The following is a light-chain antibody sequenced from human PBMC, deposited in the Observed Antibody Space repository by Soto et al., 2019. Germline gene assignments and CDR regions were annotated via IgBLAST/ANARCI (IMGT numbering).Light chain of an antibody. V-gene: IGKV3-15*01. CDR2: AAS. CDR3: QQYKNWPWT. Sequence: EIVMTHSPATLSVSPGERATLSCRASQSVNSNLAWYQQKPGHAPRLLIYAASTRATGIPVRFSGSGSGTEFTLTISSLQSEDFAVYYCQQYKNWPWTFGQGTKVAIK. CDR1: QSVNSN. J-gene: IGKJ1*01.